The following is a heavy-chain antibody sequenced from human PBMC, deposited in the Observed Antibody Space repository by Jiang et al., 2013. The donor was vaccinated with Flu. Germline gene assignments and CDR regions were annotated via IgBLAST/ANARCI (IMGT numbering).Heavy chain of an antibody. CDR3: ARHSGPEGPVTVDY. D-gene: IGHD4-17*01. CDR2: IYYSGST. CDR1: GGSSPSNSYY. J-gene: IGHJ4*02. V-gene: IGHV4-39*01. Sequence: GSGLVKPSETLSLTCTVSGGSSPSNSYYWGWIRQPPGKGLEWIGSIYYSGSTYYNPSLKSRVTISGDRSKNQFSLKLSSVTASDTAVYYCARHSGPEGPVTVDYWGQGT.